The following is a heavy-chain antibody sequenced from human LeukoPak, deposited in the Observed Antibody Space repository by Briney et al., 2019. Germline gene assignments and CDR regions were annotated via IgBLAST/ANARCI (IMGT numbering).Heavy chain of an antibody. Sequence: GGSLRLSCAASGFTFSSYGMHWVRQAPGKGLEWVAFIRYDGSNKYYADSVKGRFTISRDNSKSTPYLQMNSLRAEDTAVYYCAKDAVLLWFGEYFDYWGQGTLVTVSS. J-gene: IGHJ4*02. CDR3: AKDAVLLWFGEYFDY. CDR2: IRYDGSNK. V-gene: IGHV3-30*02. D-gene: IGHD3-10*01. CDR1: GFTFSSYG.